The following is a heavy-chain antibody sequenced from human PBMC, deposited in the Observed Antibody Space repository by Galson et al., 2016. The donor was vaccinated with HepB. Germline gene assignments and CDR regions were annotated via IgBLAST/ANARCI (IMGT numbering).Heavy chain of an antibody. D-gene: IGHD3/OR15-3a*01. CDR3: ARSHFDFGAGFYTHDYYYYGLDV. Sequence: SVKVSCKASGVTFSNYAISWVRQAPGQGLEWVGGIIPISGTTNYAQKVQDKVTITADESTSTVYMELISLRPEDTAVYYCARSHFDFGAGFYTHDYYYYGLDVWGQGTTVTVSS. V-gene: IGHV1-69*13. CDR1: GVTFSNYA. J-gene: IGHJ6*02. CDR2: IIPISGTT.